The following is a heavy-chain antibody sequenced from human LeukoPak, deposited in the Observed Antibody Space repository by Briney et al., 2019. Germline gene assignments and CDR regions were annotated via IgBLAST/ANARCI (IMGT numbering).Heavy chain of an antibody. Sequence: PSEILSLTCTVSGYSISSGYYWGWIRQPPGKGLEWIGSIYHSGSTYYNPSLKSRVTISVDTSKNQFSLKLSSVTAADTAVYYCASLSRGLLGDAFDIWGQGTMVTVSS. CDR3: ASLSRGLLGDAFDI. V-gene: IGHV4-38-2*02. D-gene: IGHD2-21*02. CDR1: GYSISSGYY. J-gene: IGHJ3*02. CDR2: IYHSGST.